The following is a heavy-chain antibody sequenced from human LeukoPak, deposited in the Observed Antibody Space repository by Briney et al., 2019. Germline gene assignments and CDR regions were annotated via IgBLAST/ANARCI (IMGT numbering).Heavy chain of an antibody. CDR3: ARDPGYSYGPAYNWFDP. D-gene: IGHD5-18*01. Sequence: ASVNVSCKASGYAFSGYYMHWVRQAPGQGLEWMGWIDPNSGGTNYAQKFQGRVTMTRDTSISTAYMELSRLRSDDTAVYYCARDPGYSYGPAYNWFDPWGQGTLITVSS. V-gene: IGHV1-2*02. CDR1: GYAFSGYY. CDR2: IDPNSGGT. J-gene: IGHJ5*02.